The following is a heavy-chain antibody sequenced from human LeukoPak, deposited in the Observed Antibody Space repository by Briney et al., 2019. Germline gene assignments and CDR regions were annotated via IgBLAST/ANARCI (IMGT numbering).Heavy chain of an antibody. Sequence: PSETLSFTCTVSGGSISSGTYYWSWIRQPAGKGLEWIGRIYSSGSTNYNPSLKSRVTISVDTSKNQFSLKLTSVTAADTAVYYCARESSGYDFTYHYYYMDVWGKGTTVTVSS. CDR3: ARESSGYDFTYHYYYMDV. V-gene: IGHV4-61*02. CDR2: IYSSGST. CDR1: GGSISSGTYY. J-gene: IGHJ6*03. D-gene: IGHD5-12*01.